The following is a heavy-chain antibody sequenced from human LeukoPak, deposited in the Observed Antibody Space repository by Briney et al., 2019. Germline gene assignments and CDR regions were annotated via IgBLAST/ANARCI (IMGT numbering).Heavy chain of an antibody. D-gene: IGHD3-10*02. Sequence: GGSLRLSCAASGFTFSSYGMHWVRQAPGKGLEWVAVISYDGSNKYYADYVKGRFTISRDNSKNTLYLQMNRLRAEDTAVYYCAELRITMIGGVWGKGTTVTISS. CDR1: GFTFSSYG. J-gene: IGHJ6*04. CDR3: AELRITMIGGV. CDR2: ISYDGSNK. V-gene: IGHV3-30*18.